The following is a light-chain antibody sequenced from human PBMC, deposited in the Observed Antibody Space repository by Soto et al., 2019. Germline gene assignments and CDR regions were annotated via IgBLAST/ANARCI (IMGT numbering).Light chain of an antibody. CDR3: TSYASSSAYV. CDR1: SSDVGGYNR. V-gene: IGLV2-18*02. CDR2: DVS. J-gene: IGLJ1*01. Sequence: QSVLTQPPSVSGSPGQSVAISCTGTSSDVGGYNRVSWYQQPPGKAPKLLIYDVSNRPSGGSTRFSGSKSGNTASLTFSWLQAEDEADYYCTSYASSSAYVFGPGTKVTVL.